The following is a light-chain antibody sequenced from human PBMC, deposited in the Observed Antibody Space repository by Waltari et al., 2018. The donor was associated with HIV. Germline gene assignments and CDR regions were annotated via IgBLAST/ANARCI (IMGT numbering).Light chain of an antibody. J-gene: IGLJ2*01. CDR3: TSDAGRNTFV. CDR1: TSDVGAYNY. Sequence: QSALTQPPSASGSPGQSVTISCTGKTSDVGAYNYVSWYQQHPGKAPKLMIYEVFKRPAGRADRFSGTYAGNTASLTVSGLQAEDAADYYCTSDAGRNTFVFGGGTKLTVL. V-gene: IGLV2-8*01. CDR2: EVF.